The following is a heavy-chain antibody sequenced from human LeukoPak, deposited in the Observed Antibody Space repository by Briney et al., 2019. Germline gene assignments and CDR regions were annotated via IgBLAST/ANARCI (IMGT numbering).Heavy chain of an antibody. CDR2: IYYSGST. D-gene: IGHD4-17*01. J-gene: IGHJ4*02. Sequence: SETLSLTCTVSGGSISSYYWSWVRQPPGKGLEWIGYIYYSGSTNYNPSLKSRVTISVDTSKNQFSLKLSSVTAADTAVYYCAREGVDYGDYHYWGQGTLVTVSS. CDR3: AREGVDYGDYHY. CDR1: GGSISSYY. V-gene: IGHV4-59*13.